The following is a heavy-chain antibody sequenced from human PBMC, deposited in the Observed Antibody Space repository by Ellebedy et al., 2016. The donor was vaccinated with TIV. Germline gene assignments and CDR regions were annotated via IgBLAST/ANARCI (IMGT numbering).Heavy chain of an antibody. Sequence: GESLKISCVGSGFIFSDYYMSWIRQAPGKGLEWVSYISSTSETIYYIDSVRGRFTSSRDNAKNSLYLQMNDLRAEDTAVYYCARHDGDYGAYYHGMDVWGQGTTVTVSS. J-gene: IGHJ6*02. CDR3: ARHDGDYGAYYHGMDV. CDR1: GFIFSDYY. D-gene: IGHD4-17*01. V-gene: IGHV3-11*01. CDR2: ISSTSETI.